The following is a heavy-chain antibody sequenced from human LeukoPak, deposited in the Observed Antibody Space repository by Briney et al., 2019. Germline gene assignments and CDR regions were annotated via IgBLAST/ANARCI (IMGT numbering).Heavy chain of an antibody. CDR3: ARVPRDFWSVSLYYFDY. J-gene: IGHJ4*02. CDR2: ISAYNGNT. D-gene: IGHD3-3*01. V-gene: IGHV1-18*01. CDR1: GYTFTSYG. Sequence: ASVKVSCKASGYTFTSYGISWVRQAPGQGLEWMGWISAYNGNTNYAQKLQGRVTMTTDTSTSTAYMELRSLRSDDTAVCYCARVPRDFWSVSLYYFDYWGQGTLVTVSS.